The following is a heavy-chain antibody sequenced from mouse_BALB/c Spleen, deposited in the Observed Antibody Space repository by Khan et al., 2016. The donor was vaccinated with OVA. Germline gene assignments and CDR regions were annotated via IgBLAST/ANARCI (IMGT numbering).Heavy chain of an antibody. CDR2: INPTSGYT. J-gene: IGHJ2*01. Sequence: QIQLVQSGAELAKPGASVKMSCKASGYTFTTYWMHWVKQRPGQGLEWIGYINPTSGYTDYNDKFKDRATLSADKSSSTAYMQLNSLTSEDSAVYYCKRDRIDYGGQGTTLTVSS. CDR3: KRDRIDY. V-gene: IGHV1-7*01. CDR1: GYTFTTYW.